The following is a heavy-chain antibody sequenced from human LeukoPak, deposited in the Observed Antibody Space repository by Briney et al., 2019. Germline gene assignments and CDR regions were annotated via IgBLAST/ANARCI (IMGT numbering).Heavy chain of an antibody. CDR2: VYYSGST. Sequence: SETLSLTCTASGGSISSYYWSWIRQPPGKGLEWIGYVYYSGSTNYNPSLKSRVTISVDTSKNQLSLKLRSVTAADTAVYYCAIHLIREEYSSSSIGFDPWGQGTLVTVSS. CDR1: GGSISSYY. CDR3: AIHLIREEYSSSSIGFDP. J-gene: IGHJ5*02. D-gene: IGHD6-6*01. V-gene: IGHV4-59*08.